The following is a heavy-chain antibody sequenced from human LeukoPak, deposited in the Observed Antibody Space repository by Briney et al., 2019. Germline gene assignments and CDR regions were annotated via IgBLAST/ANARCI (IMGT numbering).Heavy chain of an antibody. V-gene: IGHV3-11*01. Sequence: GGSLILYFASPGFTFSEYYMSWVRQAPGKGLGGVSYISSSCSTIYHADSVKGGFTISRDNPEQDLYLHVTSLRAEDTAVYYCAGYWTGGVCYIAYAFDIWGQGTMVTVSS. CDR2: ISSSCSTI. D-gene: IGHD2-8*02. CDR1: GFTFSEYY. J-gene: IGHJ3*02. CDR3: AGYWTGGVCYIAYAFDI.